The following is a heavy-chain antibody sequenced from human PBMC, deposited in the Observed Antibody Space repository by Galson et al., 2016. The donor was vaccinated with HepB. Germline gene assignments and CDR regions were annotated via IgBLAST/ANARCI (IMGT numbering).Heavy chain of an antibody. V-gene: IGHV3-23*01. CDR1: GFTFSIYA. D-gene: IGHD3-10*01. J-gene: IGHJ5*02. CDR2: ISGSGTT. CDR3: VKDTYGSFDP. Sequence: SLRLSCAASGFTFSIYAMTWVRQAPGKGLEWVSAISGSGTTYYAYSVMGRFTISRENSKHTMHLQMNSPRAQDKSGYYCVKDTYGSFDPWGQGALVTVSS.